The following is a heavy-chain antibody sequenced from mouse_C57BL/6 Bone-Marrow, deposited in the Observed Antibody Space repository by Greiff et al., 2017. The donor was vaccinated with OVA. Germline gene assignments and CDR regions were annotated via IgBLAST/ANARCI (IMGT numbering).Heavy chain of an antibody. D-gene: IGHD3-1*01. CDR1: GYTFTSYG. J-gene: IGHJ4*01. CDR2: IYPRSGNT. Sequence: VNVVESGAELARPGASVKLSCKASGYTFTSYGISWVKQRTGQGLEWIGDIYPRSGNTYYNEKFKGKATLTADKSSSTAYMELRSLTSEDSAVYFCARSGAMDYWGQGTSVTVSS. CDR3: ARSGAMDY. V-gene: IGHV1-81*01.